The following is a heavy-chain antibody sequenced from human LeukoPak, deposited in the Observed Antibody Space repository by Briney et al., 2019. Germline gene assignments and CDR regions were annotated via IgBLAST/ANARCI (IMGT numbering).Heavy chain of an antibody. CDR3: ASRPAGSTWYGVFDY. CDR1: GGSINSHY. V-gene: IGHV4-59*11. CDR2: VFNGGNT. Sequence: KPSETLSLTCSVSGGSINSHYRSWIRQSPGKGLEWIGYVFNGGNTKYNPSLESRVTMSLDTSRDQFSLRLSSVTTADTAIYYCASRPAGSTWYGVFDYWSQGTLVTVSS. J-gene: IGHJ4*02. D-gene: IGHD6-13*01.